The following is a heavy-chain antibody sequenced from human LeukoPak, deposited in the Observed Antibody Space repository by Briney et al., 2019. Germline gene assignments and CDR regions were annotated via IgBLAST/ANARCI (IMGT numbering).Heavy chain of an antibody. J-gene: IGHJ6*02. D-gene: IGHD3-10*01. CDR3: ARGLGSDGSGSYYYYYYGMDV. CDR2: IYPGVSDT. CDR1: GYSFTSYW. Sequence: WESLKISCKGSGYSFTSYWIGWVRQMPGKGLEWMGIIYPGVSDTRYSPSFQGQVTISADKSISTAYLQWSSLKASDTAMYYCARGLGSDGSGSYYYYYYGMDVWGQGTTVTVSS. V-gene: IGHV5-51*01.